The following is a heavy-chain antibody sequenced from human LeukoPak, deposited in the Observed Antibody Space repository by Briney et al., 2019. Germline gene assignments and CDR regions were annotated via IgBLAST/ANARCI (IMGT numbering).Heavy chain of an antibody. CDR2: IYTSGST. D-gene: IGHD1-26*01. V-gene: IGHV4-61*02. J-gene: IGHJ4*02. CDR1: GGSISSGSYY. Sequence: PSQTLSLTCTVSGGSISSGSYYWSWIRQPAGKGLEWIGRIYTSGSTNYNPSLKSRVTISVDTSKNQFSLKLSSVTAADTAVYYCASESIVGATNDYWGQGTLVTVSS. CDR3: ASESIVGATNDY.